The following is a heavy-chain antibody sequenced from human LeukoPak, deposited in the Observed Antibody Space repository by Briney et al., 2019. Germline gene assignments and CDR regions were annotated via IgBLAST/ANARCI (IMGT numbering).Heavy chain of an antibody. Sequence: WGSLTLSCAASGFTFISYSMTWVRQAPGKGLEWVSSISSWSTYLYYADSVKSRFTISREYAKNLLYLQMNSLRAEDTAVYYCVRNIEGYILYNFDSWGQGTLVTVSS. CDR1: GFTFISYS. V-gene: IGHV3-21*01. D-gene: IGHD5-24*01. CDR2: ISSWSTYL. CDR3: VRNIEGYILYNFDS. J-gene: IGHJ4*02.